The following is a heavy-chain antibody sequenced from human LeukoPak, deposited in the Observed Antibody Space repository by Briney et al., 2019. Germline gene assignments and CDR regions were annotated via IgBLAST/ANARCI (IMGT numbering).Heavy chain of an antibody. Sequence: PGGSLRLSCAASGLTFSSYAMSWVRQAPGKGLEWVSAISGSGGSTYYADSVKGRFTISRDNSKNTLYLQMNSLRAEDTAVYYCAKVRSRIAAAGTSVYYFDCWGQGTLVTVSS. CDR2: ISGSGGST. V-gene: IGHV3-23*01. J-gene: IGHJ4*02. CDR1: GLTFSSYA. CDR3: AKVRSRIAAAGTSVYYFDC. D-gene: IGHD6-13*01.